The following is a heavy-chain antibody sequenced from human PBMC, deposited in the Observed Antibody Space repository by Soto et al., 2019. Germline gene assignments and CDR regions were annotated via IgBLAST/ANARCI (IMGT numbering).Heavy chain of an antibody. D-gene: IGHD3-10*01. V-gene: IGHV4-30-4*01. J-gene: IGHJ6*02. CDR3: ERGVTMVRGVIITPDGMDV. Sequence: PSETLSLTCTVSGGSISSGDYYWSWIRQPPGKGLEWIGYIYYSGSTYYNPSLKSRVTISVDTSKNQFSLKLSSVTAADTAVYYCERGVTMVRGVIITPDGMDVWGQGTTVTVSS. CDR1: GGSISSGDYY. CDR2: IYYSGST.